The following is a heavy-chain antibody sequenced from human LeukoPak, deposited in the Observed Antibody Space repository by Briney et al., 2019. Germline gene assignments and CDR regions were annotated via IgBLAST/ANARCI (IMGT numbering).Heavy chain of an antibody. D-gene: IGHD6-19*01. CDR2: VDNSGST. CDR3: ASGAGWLIDY. J-gene: IGHJ4*02. CDR1: GGHIDSVY. V-gene: IGHV4-4*08. Sequence: SETLSLTCSVSGGHIDSVYWNWIRQPPGKGLEWIGYVDNSGSTKYNPSLQSRITMSRDTSKKQFSLKLTSVTAADTAMYYCASGAGWLIDYWGQGTLVSVSS.